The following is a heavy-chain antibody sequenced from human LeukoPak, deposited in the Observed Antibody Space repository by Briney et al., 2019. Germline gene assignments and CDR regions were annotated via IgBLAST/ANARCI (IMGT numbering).Heavy chain of an antibody. CDR2: INQDGTEK. V-gene: IGHV3-7*01. Sequence: GGSLRLSCAASEFTFSGFWMNWVRQAPGKGLEWVGNINQDGTEKRYVDSVKGRFTISRDNAKNSLFLHMNSLSAEDTAVYYCARGSSGWTSPFDYWGQGTLVTVSS. J-gene: IGHJ4*02. D-gene: IGHD6-19*01. CDR1: EFTFSGFW. CDR3: ARGSSGWTSPFDY.